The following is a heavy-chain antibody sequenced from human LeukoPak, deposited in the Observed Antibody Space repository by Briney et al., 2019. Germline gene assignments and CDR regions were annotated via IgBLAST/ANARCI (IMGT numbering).Heavy chain of an antibody. D-gene: IGHD3-10*01. CDR1: GGTFSSYA. Sequence: SVKVSCKASGGTFSSYAISWVRQAPGQGLEWMGRIIPIFGTANYAQKFQGGVTITTDESTSTAYMELSSLRSEDTAVYYCARLVDYYGSGTLDYWGQGTLVTVSS. V-gene: IGHV1-69*05. CDR3: ARLVDYYGSGTLDY. J-gene: IGHJ4*02. CDR2: IIPIFGTA.